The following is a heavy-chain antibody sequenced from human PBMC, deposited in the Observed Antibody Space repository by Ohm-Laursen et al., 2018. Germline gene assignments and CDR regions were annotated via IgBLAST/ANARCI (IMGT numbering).Heavy chain of an antibody. CDR1: GGSFRGYY. CDR2: INHSGST. J-gene: IGHJ6*02. CDR3: ARCGRIAARQRGYYGMDV. Sequence: GTLSLTCAVYGGSFRGYYWSWIRQPPGKGLGWIGEINHSGSTHYNPSLKSRVTISVDTSKNQFSLKLSSVTAADTAVYYCARCGRIAARQRGYYGMDVWGQGTTVTVSS. V-gene: IGHV4-34*01. D-gene: IGHD6-6*01.